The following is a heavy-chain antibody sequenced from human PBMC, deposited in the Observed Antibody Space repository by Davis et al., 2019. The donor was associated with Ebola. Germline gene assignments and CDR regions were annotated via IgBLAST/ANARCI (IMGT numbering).Heavy chain of an antibody. J-gene: IGHJ6*04. D-gene: IGHD3-10*01. CDR3: ARDRSVRFGELLYYYYGMDV. Sequence: SETLSLTCTVSGGSISSGDYYWSWIRQPPGKGLEWIGYIYYSGNTYYNPSLKSRVTISVDTSKNQFSLKLSSVTAADTAVYYCARDRSVRFGELLYYYYGMDVWGKGTTVTVSS. V-gene: IGHV4-30-4*01. CDR2: IYYSGNT. CDR1: GGSISSGDYY.